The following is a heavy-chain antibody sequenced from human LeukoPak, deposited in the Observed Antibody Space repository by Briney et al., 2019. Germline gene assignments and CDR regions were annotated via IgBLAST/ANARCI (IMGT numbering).Heavy chain of an antibody. CDR1: GGSFSGYY. CDR3: ARGEEQWLEWYFDL. D-gene: IGHD6-19*01. Sequence: ASETLSLTCAVYGGSFSGYYWSWIRQTPGKGLEWIGEINHSGSTNYNPSLKSRVTISVDTSKNQFSLKLSSVTAADTAVYHCARGEEQWLEWYFDLWGRGTLVTVSS. J-gene: IGHJ2*01. V-gene: IGHV4-34*01. CDR2: INHSGST.